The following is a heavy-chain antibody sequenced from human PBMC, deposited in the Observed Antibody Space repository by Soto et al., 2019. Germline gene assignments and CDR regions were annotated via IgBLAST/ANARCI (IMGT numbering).Heavy chain of an antibody. D-gene: IGHD2-2*01. Sequence: QVQLQESGPGLVKPSETLSLTCTVSGDSISGGASFWSWIRQPPGKGLEWIANVYYSGSSYYNPSLKSRLTISVDTTKNQFSLQLKSMTAADTAVYYWAKLSCTSSTCYFPGWFDPWGQGTLVTVSS. CDR3: AKLSCTSSTCYFPGWFDP. V-gene: IGHV4-30-4*03. CDR2: VYYSGSS. J-gene: IGHJ5*02. CDR1: GDSISGGASF.